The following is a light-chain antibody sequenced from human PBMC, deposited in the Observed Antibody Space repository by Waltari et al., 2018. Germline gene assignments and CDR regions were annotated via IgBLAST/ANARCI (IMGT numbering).Light chain of an antibody. CDR2: DVN. J-gene: IGLJ3*02. CDR3: ASLTSSGTQV. V-gene: IGLV2-14*01. Sequence: QSALTQPASVSGSPGQSISLSCTGTSNDIGRFDYVSWYQQHPGKAPKLLIFDVNDRLPVASSRFSGSKSGNRASLTISGLQPDDEAVYYCASLTSSGTQVFGGGTKLTVL. CDR1: SNDIGRFDY.